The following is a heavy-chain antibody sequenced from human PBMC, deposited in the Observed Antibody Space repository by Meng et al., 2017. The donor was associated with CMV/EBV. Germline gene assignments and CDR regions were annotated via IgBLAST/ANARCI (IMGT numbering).Heavy chain of an antibody. V-gene: IGHV4-39*07. CDR3: ARVGRTSCYDY. CDR2: IYYSGST. CDR1: GGAISRSSSY. Sequence: DSGTGWVMPAGTLFLNCTVSGGAISRSSSYWGWIRQPPGKGLEWIGSIYYSGSTYYNPSLKSRVTISVDTSKNQFSLKLSSVTAADTAVYYCARVGRTSCYDYWGQGTLVTVSS. D-gene: IGHD2-2*01. J-gene: IGHJ4*02.